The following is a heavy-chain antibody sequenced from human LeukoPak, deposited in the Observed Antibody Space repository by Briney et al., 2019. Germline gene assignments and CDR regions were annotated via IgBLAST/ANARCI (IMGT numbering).Heavy chain of an antibody. V-gene: IGHV3-7*03. Sequence: GGSLRLSCAASGFTFSSYWMNWVRQAPGKGLEWVANIKQDGSEKYYVDSMKGRLTISRDNAKNSLYLQMNSLRVEDSAVYYCAKDLGRFGVGVSLDFWGLGTLVTVAS. CDR2: IKQDGSEK. CDR3: AKDLGRFGVGVSLDF. CDR1: GFTFSSYW. D-gene: IGHD3-3*01. J-gene: IGHJ4*02.